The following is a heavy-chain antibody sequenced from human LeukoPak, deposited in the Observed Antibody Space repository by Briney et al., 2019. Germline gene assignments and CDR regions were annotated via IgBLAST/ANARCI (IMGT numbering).Heavy chain of an antibody. V-gene: IGHV1-18*04. CDR1: GYTFTSYY. J-gene: IGHJ4*02. CDR2: ISTYNGNT. CDR3: AREAGSGSYYPFDY. D-gene: IGHD3-10*01. Sequence: ASVKVSCKASGYTFTSYYMHWVRQAPGQGLEWMGWISTYNGNTNYAQKFQGRITMTTDTSTSTAYMELRNLRSDDTAVYYCAREAGSGSYYPFDYWGQGTLVTVSS.